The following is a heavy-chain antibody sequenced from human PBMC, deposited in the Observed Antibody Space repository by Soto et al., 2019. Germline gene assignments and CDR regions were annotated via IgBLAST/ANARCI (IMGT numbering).Heavy chain of an antibody. D-gene: IGHD3-22*01. V-gene: IGHV4-59*01. Sequence: SETLSLTCTVSGGSISSYYWSWIRQPPGKGLEWIGYIYYSGSTNYNPSLKSRVTISVDTSKNQFSLKLSSVTAADTAVYYCATSGGYYYDSSGSKSLYYYYGMDVWGQGTTVTVSS. CDR3: ATSGGYYYDSSGSKSLYYYYGMDV. CDR1: GGSISSYY. CDR2: IYYSGST. J-gene: IGHJ6*02.